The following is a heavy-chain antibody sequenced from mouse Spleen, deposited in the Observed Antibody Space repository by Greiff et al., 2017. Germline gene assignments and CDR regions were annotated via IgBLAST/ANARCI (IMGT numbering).Heavy chain of an antibody. J-gene: IGHJ3*01. Sequence: EVKLVESGGGLVKPGGSLKLSCAASGFTFSSYAMSWVRQTPEKRLEWVATISDGGSYTYYPDNVKGRFTISRDNAKNNLYLQMSHLKSEDTAMYYCARELTGKAYWGQGTLVTVSA. D-gene: IGHD4-1*01. CDR1: GFTFSSYA. CDR2: ISDGGSYT. CDR3: ARELTGKAY. V-gene: IGHV5-4*01.